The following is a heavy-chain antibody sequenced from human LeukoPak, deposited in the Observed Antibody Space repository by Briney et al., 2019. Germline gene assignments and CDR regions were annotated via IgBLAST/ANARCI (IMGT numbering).Heavy chain of an antibody. V-gene: IGHV3-23*01. D-gene: IGHD6-19*01. CDR3: AKDSSGWYKYYYGMDV. Sequence: GGSLRLSCAASGFTFSSYAMSWVRQAPGKGLEWVSAISGSGGSTYYADSVKGRFTISRDNSKSTLYLQMNSLRAEDTAVYYCAKDSSGWYKYYYGMDVWGQGTTVTVSS. J-gene: IGHJ6*02. CDR1: GFTFSSYA. CDR2: ISGSGGST.